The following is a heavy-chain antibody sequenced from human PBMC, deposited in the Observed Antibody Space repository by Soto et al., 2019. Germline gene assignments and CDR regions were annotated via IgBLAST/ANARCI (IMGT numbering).Heavy chain of an antibody. V-gene: IGHV3-7*01. Sequence: EVQLVESGGGLVQPGGSLRLSCAASGFTFSNYWMSWVRQAPGKGLEWVANTKSDGSAKYYVDSVKGRFTVSRDSAKNSLYLPVNNLRAEDTAVYYCAREKRANGYFDYWGQGTLVTVSS. CDR3: AREKRANGYFDY. CDR2: TKSDGSAK. J-gene: IGHJ4*02. D-gene: IGHD6-25*01. CDR1: GFTFSNYW.